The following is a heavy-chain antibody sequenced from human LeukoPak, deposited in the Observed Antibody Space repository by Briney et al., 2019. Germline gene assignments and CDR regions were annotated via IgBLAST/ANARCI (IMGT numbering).Heavy chain of an antibody. V-gene: IGHV1-46*01. CDR1: GYTFTSYY. CDR3: ARGDIVGVVAAYGMDV. Sequence: ASVKVSCKASGYTFTSYYIYWVRQAPGQGLEWMGIINPSGGSTNYAQKFQGRVTMTRDTSTGTVYMELSSLRSEDTAVYYCARGDIVGVVAAYGMDVWGQGTTVTVSS. CDR2: INPSGGST. D-gene: IGHD2-15*01. J-gene: IGHJ6*02.